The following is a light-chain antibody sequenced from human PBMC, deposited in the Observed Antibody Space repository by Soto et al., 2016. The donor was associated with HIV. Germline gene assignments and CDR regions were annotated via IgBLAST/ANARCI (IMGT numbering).Light chain of an antibody. J-gene: IGKJ1*01. V-gene: IGKV1-8*01. Sequence: AIRMTQSPSSLSASTGDRVTITCRASQGISNYLGWYQQKPGKAPNLLIYDASTLQSGVPPRFSGSGSGTDFTLTIRSLQSADFATYYCQQYYSYPWTFGQGTKVEIK. CDR2: DAS. CDR1: QGISNY. CDR3: QQYYSYPWT.